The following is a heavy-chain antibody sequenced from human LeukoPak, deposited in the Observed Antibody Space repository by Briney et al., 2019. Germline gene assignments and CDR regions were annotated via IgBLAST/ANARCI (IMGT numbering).Heavy chain of an antibody. CDR2: IIPILGIA. CDR3: ARQTEGYCSSTGCQFDY. CDR1: GGTFSSYA. Sequence: SVKVSCKASGGTFSSYAISWVRQAPGQGLEWMGRIIPILGIANYAQKFQGRVTITADKSTSTAYMELSSLRSEDTAVYYCARQTEGYCSSTGCQFDYWGQGTLVTVSS. V-gene: IGHV1-69*04. D-gene: IGHD2-2*01. J-gene: IGHJ4*02.